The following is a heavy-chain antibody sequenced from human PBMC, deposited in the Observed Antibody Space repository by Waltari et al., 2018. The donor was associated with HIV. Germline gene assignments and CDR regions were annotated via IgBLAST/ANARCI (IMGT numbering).Heavy chain of an antibody. V-gene: IGHV3-66*01. CDR2: IYSGGST. D-gene: IGHD2-21*02. CDR1: GVTASSNY. J-gene: IGHJ6*02. Sequence: EVQLVASGGGLVQPGGSLRLSCAASGVTASSNYMCWVRQAPGKGLEWVSVIYSGGSTYYADSVKGRFTISRDNSKNTLYLQMNSLRAEDTAVYYCASIAYCGGDCYPRGMDVWGQGTTVTVSS. CDR3: ASIAYCGGDCYPRGMDV.